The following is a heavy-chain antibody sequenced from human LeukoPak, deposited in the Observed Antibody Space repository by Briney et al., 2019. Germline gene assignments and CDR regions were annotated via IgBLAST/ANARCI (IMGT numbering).Heavy chain of an antibody. CDR2: ISYDGSNK. CDR1: GFTFSSYG. Sequence: GGSLRLSCAASGFTFSSYGMHWVRQAPGKGLEWVAVISYDGSNKYYADSVKGRFTISRDNSKNTLYLQMNSLRAEDTAVYYCARDPIAARPGDQNHYYYYGMDVWGQGTTVTVSS. D-gene: IGHD6-6*01. J-gene: IGHJ6*02. CDR3: ARDPIAARPGDQNHYYYYGMDV. V-gene: IGHV3-30*03.